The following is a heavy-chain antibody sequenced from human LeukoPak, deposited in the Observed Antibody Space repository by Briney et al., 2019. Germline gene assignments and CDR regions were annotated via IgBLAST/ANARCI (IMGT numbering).Heavy chain of an antibody. Sequence: GRSLRLSCAASGFTFSSYAMHWVRQAPGKGLEWVAVISYDGSNKYYTDSVKGRFTISRDNSKNTLYLQMNSRRAEDTAVYYCARDKWGELLDYWGQGTRVSDSS. CDR2: ISYDGSNK. V-gene: IGHV3-30-3*01. D-gene: IGHD1-7*01. CDR1: GFTFSSYA. J-gene: IGHJ4*02. CDR3: ARDKWGELLDY.